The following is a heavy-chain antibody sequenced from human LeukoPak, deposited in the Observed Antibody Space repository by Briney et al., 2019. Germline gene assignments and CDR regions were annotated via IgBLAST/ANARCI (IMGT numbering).Heavy chain of an antibody. CDR1: SDSFGAYY. Sequence: PSETLSLTCAVSSDSFGAYYWSWIRRSPGKGLEWIGEINHRGNSNYNPSLRSRLSISMDTSKRQVSLHLTSVTAADTAVYFCARGVSLLLVGSTRRGGFDYWGQGALVTVSS. CDR3: ARGVSLLLVGSTRRGGFDY. V-gene: IGHV4-34*01. D-gene: IGHD1-26*01. J-gene: IGHJ4*02. CDR2: INHRGNS.